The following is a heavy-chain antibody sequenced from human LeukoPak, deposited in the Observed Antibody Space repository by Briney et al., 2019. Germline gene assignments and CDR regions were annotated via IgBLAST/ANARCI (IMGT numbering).Heavy chain of an antibody. D-gene: IGHD2-15*01. V-gene: IGHV3-30*02. CDR1: GFTFSSDG. CDR2: IRYDGSNK. CDR3: AKERYCSGGNCYPDDN. J-gene: IGHJ4*02. Sequence: PGGSLRLSCAASGFTFSSDGMHWVRQAPGKGLEWVAFIRYDGSNKYYADSVKGRFTISRDNSKNTLCLQMSSLRAEDTAVYYCAKERYCSGGNCYPDDNWGQGALVTVSS.